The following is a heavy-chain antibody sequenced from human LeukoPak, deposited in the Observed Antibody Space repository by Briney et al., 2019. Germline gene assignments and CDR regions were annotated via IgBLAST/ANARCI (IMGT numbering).Heavy chain of an antibody. CDR3: ATVWDAYYYDSSGYSY. D-gene: IGHD3-22*01. CDR2: FDPEDGET. Sequence: ASVTVSCKVSGYTLTELSMHWVRQAPGKGLEWMGGFDPEDGETIYAQKFQGRVTVTEDTSTDTAYMELSSLRSEDTAVYYCATVWDAYYYDSSGYSYWGQGTLVTVSS. V-gene: IGHV1-24*01. CDR1: GYTLTELS. J-gene: IGHJ4*02.